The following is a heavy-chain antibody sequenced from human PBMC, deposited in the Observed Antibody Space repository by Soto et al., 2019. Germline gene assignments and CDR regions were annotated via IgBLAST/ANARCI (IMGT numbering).Heavy chain of an antibody. Sequence: QAQLVQSGAEVKKPGDSVKVSCKASGYTFSNYGISWVRQAPGQGLEWMGWITVYNANTHYAEKFQGRVTMTTDKSTNTACMELWTLRSDDTAAYYCTRAFSYGSYWYFDLWGRGTLVTVSS. V-gene: IGHV1-18*01. CDR2: ITVYNANT. J-gene: IGHJ2*01. D-gene: IGHD5-18*01. CDR1: GYTFSNYG. CDR3: TRAFSYGSYWYFDL.